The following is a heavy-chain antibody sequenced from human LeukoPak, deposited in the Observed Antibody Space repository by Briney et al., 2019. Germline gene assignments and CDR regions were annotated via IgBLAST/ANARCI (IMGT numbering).Heavy chain of an antibody. Sequence: GGSLRLSCAASGFTFSSHWMTWVRQAPGKGLEWVANIKEDGGRKNYVDSVKGRFTISRDNAKNSLYLQMNSLRAEDTAVYYCARDALSYYDFWSGYLDHWGQGTLVTVSS. V-gene: IGHV3-7*03. D-gene: IGHD3-3*01. CDR1: GFTFSSHW. CDR2: IKEDGGRK. CDR3: ARDALSYYDFWSGYLDH. J-gene: IGHJ4*02.